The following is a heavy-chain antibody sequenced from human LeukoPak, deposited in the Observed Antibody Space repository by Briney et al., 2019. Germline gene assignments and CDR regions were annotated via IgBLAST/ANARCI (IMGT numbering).Heavy chain of an antibody. Sequence: GGSLRLSCAASGFTFSDYCMSWIRQAPGKGLEWVSYISSSGSTKYHADSVKGRFTISRDNAKNSLYLQMNSLRAEDTAVYYCARGSHYYYYYMDVWGKGPTVTVSS. CDR3: ARGSHYYYYYMDV. J-gene: IGHJ6*03. D-gene: IGHD6-13*01. CDR1: GFTFSDYC. V-gene: IGHV3-11*04. CDR2: ISSSGSTK.